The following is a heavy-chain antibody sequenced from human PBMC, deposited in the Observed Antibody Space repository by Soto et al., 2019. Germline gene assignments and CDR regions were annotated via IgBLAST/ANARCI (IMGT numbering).Heavy chain of an antibody. D-gene: IGHD1-26*01. CDR2: IVVISNTA. V-gene: IGHV1-69*06. CDR1: GSTFNNFA. Sequence: QVVLLQSGAEVKGPGSSVRVSCKVSGSTFNNFAFSWVRQAPGHGPEWMGGIVVISNTADYSRRFQDRVTINADTSTSTLYMELGGLTFEDTAVYYCARAIKRWEVHYYFDYWGQGTLVTVSS. J-gene: IGHJ4*02. CDR3: ARAIKRWEVHYYFDY.